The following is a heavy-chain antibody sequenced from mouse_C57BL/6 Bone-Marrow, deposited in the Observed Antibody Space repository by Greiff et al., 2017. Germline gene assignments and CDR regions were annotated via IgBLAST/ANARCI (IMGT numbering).Heavy chain of an antibody. CDR2: INPYNGGT. V-gene: IGHV1-19*01. CDR3: ASPTVVAYYYAMDY. CDR1: GYTFTDYY. Sequence: EVQLQQSGPVLVKPGASVKMSCKASGYTFTDYYMNWVKQSHGKSLEWIGVINPYNGGTSYNQKFKGKATLTVDKSSSTAYMQLSSLTSEDSAVYYCASPTVVAYYYAMDYWGQGTSVTVSS. D-gene: IGHD1-1*01. J-gene: IGHJ4*01.